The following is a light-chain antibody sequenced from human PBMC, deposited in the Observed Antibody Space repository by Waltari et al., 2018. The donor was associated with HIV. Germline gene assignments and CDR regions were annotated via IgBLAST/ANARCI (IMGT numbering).Light chain of an antibody. CDR3: AAWDDSLDGL. CDR2: DNK. V-gene: IGLV1-44*01. Sequence: QSVLPQQPSASGTPGQGVTISCSGRGSKIGSNPVSWHQQLPGTAPKLLISDNKQRPSGVPDRFSGSKSGTSASLAISGLQSEDEGDYYCAAWDDSLDGLFGGGTKLTV. J-gene: IGLJ2*01. CDR1: GSKIGSNP.